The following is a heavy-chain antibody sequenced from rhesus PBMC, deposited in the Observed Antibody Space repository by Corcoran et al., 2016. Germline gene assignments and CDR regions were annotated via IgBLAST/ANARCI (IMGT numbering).Heavy chain of an antibody. Sequence: QVQLQESGPGLVKPSETLSLTCSVSGVSISSVYYFWSWIRQPPGKGLEWIGYITDSGSTNYNPSLKSRVTISRDTSKNQFSLKLTSVTAADTAVYYCARRAAGYDYWGQGVLVTVSS. D-gene: IGHD6-13*01. CDR1: GVSISSVYYF. CDR2: ITDSGST. J-gene: IGHJ4*01. CDR3: ARRAAGYDY. V-gene: IGHV4-122*02.